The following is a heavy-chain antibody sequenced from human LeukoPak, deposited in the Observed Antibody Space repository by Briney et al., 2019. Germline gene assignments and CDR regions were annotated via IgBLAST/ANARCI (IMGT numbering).Heavy chain of an antibody. CDR3: ASTPGYQINYYYYYMDV. V-gene: IGHV3-7*01. CDR2: IKQDGSEK. CDR1: GFTFSSYW. Sequence: GGSLRLSCATSGFTFSSYWMSWVRQAPGKGLEWVANIKQDGSEKYYVDSVKGRFTISRDNAKNSLYLQMNSLRAEDTAVYYCASTPGYQINYYYYYMDVWGKGTTVTVSS. J-gene: IGHJ6*03. D-gene: IGHD2-2*01.